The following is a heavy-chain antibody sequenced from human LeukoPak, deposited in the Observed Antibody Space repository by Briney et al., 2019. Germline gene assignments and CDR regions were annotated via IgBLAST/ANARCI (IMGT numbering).Heavy chain of an antibody. CDR3: ARGSGWSGYYNLDY. J-gene: IGHJ4*02. Sequence: PSETLSLTCTVSGGSISSYYWSWIRQPPGKGLEWIGYIYYSGSTNYNPSFKSRVTISVDTSKNQFSLKLSSVTAADTAVYYCARGSGWSGYYNLDYWGQGTLVTVSS. D-gene: IGHD3-3*01. CDR2: IYYSGST. CDR1: GGSISSYY. V-gene: IGHV4-59*01.